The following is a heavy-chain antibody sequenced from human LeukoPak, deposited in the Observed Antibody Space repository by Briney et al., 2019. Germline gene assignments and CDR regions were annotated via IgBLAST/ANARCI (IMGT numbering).Heavy chain of an antibody. CDR3: ARSRVRGSPHPNAFDI. Sequence: ASVKVSCKASGDSIRSYGITWVRQAPGQGLEWLRWISDYDGNTNYAQNVQGRATMTTDTSTSTAYMELRSLRSDDTAVYYCARSRVRGSPHPNAFDIWGQGTKVTVSS. V-gene: IGHV1-18*01. CDR2: ISDYDGNT. J-gene: IGHJ3*02. CDR1: GDSIRSYG. D-gene: IGHD3-10*01.